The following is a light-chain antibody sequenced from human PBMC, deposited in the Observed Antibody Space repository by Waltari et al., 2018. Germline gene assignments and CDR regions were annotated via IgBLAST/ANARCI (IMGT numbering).Light chain of an antibody. CDR1: QSVDTY. J-gene: IGKJ2*01. V-gene: IGKV3-11*01. CDR2: DAS. Sequence: EIVLTQSPVTLSLSPGERATLSCRASQSVDTYLAWYQQKPGQAPRLVIYDASKRATGIPARFSGSGSGTDFTLTISGLEPEDFAVYYCQQRSSWYSFGQGTKLEIK. CDR3: QQRSSWYS.